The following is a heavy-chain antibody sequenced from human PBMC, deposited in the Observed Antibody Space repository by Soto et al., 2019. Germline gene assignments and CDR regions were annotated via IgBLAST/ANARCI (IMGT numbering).Heavy chain of an antibody. V-gene: IGHV2-5*02. J-gene: IGHJ4*02. CDR1: GFSLSTSGVG. D-gene: IGHD4-17*01. Sequence: SGPTLVNPTQTLTLTCTFSGFSLSTSGVGVGWIRQPPGKALEWLALIYWDDDKRYSPSLKSRLTITKDTSKNQVVLTMTNMDPVDTATYYCAHRVTDGPSDYGDLIISGGYFDYWGQGTLVTVSS. CDR3: AHRVTDGPSDYGDLIISGGYFDY. CDR2: IYWDDDK.